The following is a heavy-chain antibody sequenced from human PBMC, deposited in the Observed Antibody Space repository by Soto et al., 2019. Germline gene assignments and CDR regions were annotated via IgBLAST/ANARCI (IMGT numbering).Heavy chain of an antibody. D-gene: IGHD2-15*01. CDR1: GFTFSSYA. Sequence: GGSLRLSCAASGFTFSSYAITWVRQATGKGLEWASAISGSGGSTYYADSVKGRFTISRDNSKNTLYLQMNSLRAEDTAVYYCAKFHSGRDCSGGSCYSYYFDYWGQGTLVTVSS. CDR3: AKFHSGRDCSGGSCYSYYFDY. CDR2: ISGSGGST. V-gene: IGHV3-23*01. J-gene: IGHJ4*02.